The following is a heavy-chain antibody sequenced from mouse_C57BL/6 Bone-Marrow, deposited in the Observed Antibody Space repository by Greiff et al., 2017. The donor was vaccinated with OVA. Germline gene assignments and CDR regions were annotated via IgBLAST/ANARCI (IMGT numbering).Heavy chain of an antibody. CDR3: ARSFTTVVAEYFDV. CDR2: INPGSGGT. D-gene: IGHD1-1*01. CDR1: GYAFTNYL. J-gene: IGHJ1*03. V-gene: IGHV1-54*01. Sequence: QVQLKESGAELVRPGTSVKVSCKASGYAFTNYLIEWVKQRPGQGLEWIGVINPGSGGTNYNEKFKGKATLTADKSSSTAYMQLSSLTSEDSAVYVCARSFTTVVAEYFDVWGTGTTVTVSS.